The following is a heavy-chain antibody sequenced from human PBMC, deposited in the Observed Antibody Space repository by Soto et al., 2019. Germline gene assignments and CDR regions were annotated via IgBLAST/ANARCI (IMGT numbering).Heavy chain of an antibody. J-gene: IGHJ4*02. CDR3: ARGLSYYDSSGSIQAKDY. CDR2: IYYSGST. V-gene: IGHV4-59*01. Sequence: SETRSLTCTVSGGSISSYYWSWIRQPPGKGLEWIGYIYYSGSTNYNPSLKSRVTISVDTSKNQFSLKLSSVTAADTAVYYCARGLSYYDSSGSIQAKDYWGQGTLVTVSS. D-gene: IGHD3-22*01. CDR1: GGSISSYY.